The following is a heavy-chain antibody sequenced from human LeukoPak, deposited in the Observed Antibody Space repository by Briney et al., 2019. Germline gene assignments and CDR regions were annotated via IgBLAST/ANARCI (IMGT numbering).Heavy chain of an antibody. CDR1: GYTFTGYY. J-gene: IGHJ6*02. V-gene: IGHV1-2*02. CDR3: ARVSGPHKDIVVVPAALGDYYYYGMDV. Sequence: GASVKVSCKASGYTFTGYYMHWVRQAPGQGLEWMGWINPNSGGTNYAQKFQGRVTMTRDTSISTAYMELSRLRSDDTAVYYCARVSGPHKDIVVVPAALGDYYYYGMDVWGQGTTVTVPS. CDR2: INPNSGGT. D-gene: IGHD2-2*01.